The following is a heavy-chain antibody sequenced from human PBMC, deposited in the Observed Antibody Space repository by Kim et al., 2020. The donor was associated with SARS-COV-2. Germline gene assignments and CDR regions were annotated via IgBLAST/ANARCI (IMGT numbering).Heavy chain of an antibody. CDR3: ARDLKSAAAGYNWFDP. J-gene: IGHJ5*02. D-gene: IGHD6-13*01. CDR2: ISSSGSTI. CDR1: GFTFSSYE. Sequence: GGSLRLSCAASGFTFSSYEMNWVRQAPGKGLEWVSYISSSGSTIYYADSVKGRFTISRDNAKNSLYLQMNSLRAEDTAVYYCARDLKSAAAGYNWFDPWRQGTLVTVSS. V-gene: IGHV3-48*03.